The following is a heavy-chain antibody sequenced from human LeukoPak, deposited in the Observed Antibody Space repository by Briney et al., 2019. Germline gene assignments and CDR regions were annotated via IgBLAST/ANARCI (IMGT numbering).Heavy chain of an antibody. V-gene: IGHV3-72*01. J-gene: IGHJ4*02. CDR2: IKNNANSYST. Sequence: LSLTCTVSGGSISSYYWSWIRQPPGKGLEWVGRIKNNANSYSTQYAASVQGRFTISRDDSENSLYLQLNSLQTDDTAVYYCTRVRLGASTRYFDYWGQGTLVTVSS. CDR1: GGSISSYY. D-gene: IGHD1-26*01. CDR3: TRVRLGASTRYFDY.